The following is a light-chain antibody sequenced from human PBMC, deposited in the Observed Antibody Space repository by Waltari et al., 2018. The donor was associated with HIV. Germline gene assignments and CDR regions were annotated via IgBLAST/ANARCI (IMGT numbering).Light chain of an antibody. J-gene: IGKJ2*01. CDR2: AAS. CDR1: HSVSTS. V-gene: IGKV1-39*01. Sequence: DIQLTQSPSSLSASVGDRVTISCRASHSVSTSLNWYQQIPGKAPRLLIFAASSLQSGVPSRFSGSASGTDFALTITSLQPEDFATYYCQQSYTPPYTFGQGTKLEIK. CDR3: QQSYTPPYT.